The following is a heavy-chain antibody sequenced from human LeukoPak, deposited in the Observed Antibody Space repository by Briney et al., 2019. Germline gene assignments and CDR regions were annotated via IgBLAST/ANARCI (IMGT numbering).Heavy chain of an antibody. CDR2: IYHSGST. J-gene: IGHJ4*02. V-gene: IGHV4-4*02. CDR3: ARARGYYDSSGYYSDFDY. D-gene: IGHD3-22*01. CDR1: GGSISSSNW. Sequence: SGTLSLTCAVSGGSISSSNWWSWVRQPPGKGLDWIGEIYHSGSTNYNPSLKSRVTISVDKSKNQFSLKLSSVTAADTAVYYCARARGYYDSSGYYSDFDYWGQGTLVTVSS.